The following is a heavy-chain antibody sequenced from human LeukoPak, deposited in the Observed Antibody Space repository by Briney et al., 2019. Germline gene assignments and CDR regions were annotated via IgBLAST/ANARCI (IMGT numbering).Heavy chain of an antibody. D-gene: IGHD6-19*01. J-gene: IGHJ4*02. CDR1: GFTFSNYA. V-gene: IGHV3-21*04. CDR2: ISSFSSYI. CDR3: AKGASSGWSYYFDY. Sequence: GGSLRLSCAASGFTFSNYAMNWVRQAPGKGLEWVSSISSFSSYIHYADSVKGRFTISRDNAKNSLYLQMSSLRAEDTAVYYCAKGASSGWSYYFDYWGQGTLVTVSS.